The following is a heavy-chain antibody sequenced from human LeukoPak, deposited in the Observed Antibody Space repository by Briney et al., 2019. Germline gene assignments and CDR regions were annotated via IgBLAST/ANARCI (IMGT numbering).Heavy chain of an antibody. V-gene: IGHV3-66*04. CDR1: GFTVNRTY. Sequence: GGSLRLSCAASGFTVNRTYMSWVRQAPGRGLEWVSVIYSGGATYYSDSVKGRFTISRDNSKNTLYLQMNSLRAEDTAVYYCASQERQIQEWQFDYWGQGTLVTVSS. CDR2: IYSGGAT. CDR3: ASQERQIQEWQFDY. J-gene: IGHJ4*02. D-gene: IGHD1-1*01.